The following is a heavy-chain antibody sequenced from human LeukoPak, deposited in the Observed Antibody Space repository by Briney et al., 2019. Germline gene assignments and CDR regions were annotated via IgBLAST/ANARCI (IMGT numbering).Heavy chain of an antibody. CDR1: GFTFKSFS. CDR2: ISSSSSTI. J-gene: IGHJ4*02. D-gene: IGHD2-15*01. V-gene: IGHV3-48*04. Sequence: GGSLRLSCAASGFTFKSFSMNWVRQAPGKGLEWVSYISSSSSTIYYADSVKGRFTISRDNAKNSLYLQMNSLRAEDTAVYYCASSLTQDDYWGQGTLVTVSS. CDR3: ASSLTQDDY.